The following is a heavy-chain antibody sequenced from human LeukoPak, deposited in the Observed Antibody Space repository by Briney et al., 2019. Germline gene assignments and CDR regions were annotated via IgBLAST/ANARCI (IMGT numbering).Heavy chain of an antibody. V-gene: IGHV4-39*07. CDR2: IYYSGST. CDR3: ARYSVRGTDY. D-gene: IGHD3-16*01. CDR1: GGSISSSSYY. Sequence: SETLSLTCTVSGGSISSSSYYWGWIRQPPGKGLEWIGSIYYSGSTYYNPSLKSRVTISVDTSKNQFSLKLSSVTAADTAMYYCARYSVRGTDYWGQGTLVTVSS. J-gene: IGHJ4*02.